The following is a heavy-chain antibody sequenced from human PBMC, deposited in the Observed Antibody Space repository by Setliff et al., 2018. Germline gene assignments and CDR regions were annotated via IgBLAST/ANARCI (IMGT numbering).Heavy chain of an antibody. Sequence: SETLSLTCTVSGGSISTYYWSWIRQSPGKGLEWIGEINPKGGTTYNPSLNSRVSMSLDTSKNQFSLKLSSVTAADTAVYYCARDRVVVLAGRRGFYFDYWGQGTLVTVSS. CDR3: ARDRVVVLAGRRGFYFDY. V-gene: IGHV4-59*12. CDR1: GGSISTYY. CDR2: INPKGGT. J-gene: IGHJ4*02. D-gene: IGHD2-15*01.